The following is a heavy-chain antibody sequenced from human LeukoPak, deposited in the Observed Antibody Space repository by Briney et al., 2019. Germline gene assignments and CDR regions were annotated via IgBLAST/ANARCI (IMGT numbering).Heavy chain of an antibody. V-gene: IGHV4-39*07. CDR1: GGSISSSSYY. J-gene: IGHJ6*03. CDR3: ARELGGYYPTYYYYYYYMDV. Sequence: SETLSLTCTVSGGSISSSSYYWGWIRQPPGKGLEWIGSIYTSGSTNYNPSLKSRVTISVDTSKNQFSLKLSSVTAADTAVYYCARELGGYYPTYYYYYYYMDVWGKGTTVTVSS. CDR2: IYTSGST. D-gene: IGHD3-3*01.